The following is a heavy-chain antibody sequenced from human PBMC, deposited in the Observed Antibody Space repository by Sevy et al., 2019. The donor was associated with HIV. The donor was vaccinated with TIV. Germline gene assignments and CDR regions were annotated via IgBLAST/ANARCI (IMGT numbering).Heavy chain of an antibody. Sequence: ASVKVSCKASGYTFTSYDINWVRQATGQGLEWMGWLNPNNGDTGYAQKFQGRVTMTRTTSITKAYMELISLRSEDTAVYYCARGGDYCSGGSCYSKYYYGMDVWGQGTTVTVSS. CDR1: GYTFTSYD. CDR3: ARGGDYCSGGSCYSKYYYGMDV. V-gene: IGHV1-8*01. J-gene: IGHJ6*02. D-gene: IGHD2-15*01. CDR2: LNPNNGDT.